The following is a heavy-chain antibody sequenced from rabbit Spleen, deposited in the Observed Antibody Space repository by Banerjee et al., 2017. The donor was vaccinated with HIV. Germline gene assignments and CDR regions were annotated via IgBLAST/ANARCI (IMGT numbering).Heavy chain of an antibody. Sequence: QEQLEESGGDLVKPGASLTLTCIASGVSFSGDSYICWVRQAPGKGLEWIACIDTGSSGFTYFASWAKGRFTISKTSSTTVTLQMTSLTAADTATYFCARDTSSSFSSYGMDLWGPGTLATVS. J-gene: IGHJ6*01. CDR1: GVSFSGDSY. CDR2: IDTGSSGFT. CDR3: ARDTSSSFSSYGMDL. V-gene: IGHV1S45*01. D-gene: IGHD1-1*01.